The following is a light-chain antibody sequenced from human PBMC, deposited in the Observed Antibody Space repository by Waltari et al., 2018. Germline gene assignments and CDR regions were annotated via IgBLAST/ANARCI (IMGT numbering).Light chain of an antibody. CDR3: TSYTTSTTWV. J-gene: IGLJ3*02. CDR2: EVS. V-gene: IGLV2-14*01. CDR1: SRDVATYKY. Sequence: QSALTQPASVSGSPGQSVTISCTGSSRDVATYKYVSWYQQHPGKVPNPMIYEVSNRPSGVSNRFSGSKSGNAASLTISGLQAEDEADYYCTSYTTSTTWVFGGGTKLTVL.